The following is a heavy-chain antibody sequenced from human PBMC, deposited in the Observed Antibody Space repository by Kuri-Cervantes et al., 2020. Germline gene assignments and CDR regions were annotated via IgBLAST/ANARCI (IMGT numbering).Heavy chain of an antibody. CDR1: GFTFSSYS. D-gene: IGHD6-13*01. J-gene: IGHJ5*02. Sequence: GESLKISCAVSGFTFSSYSMHWVRQAPGKGLEWVAVISYDGSNKYYADSVKGRFTISRDNSKNTLYLQMNSLKAEDTAVYYCASQQQLVPTISWFDPWGQGTLVTVSS. V-gene: IGHV3-30-3*01. CDR3: ASQQQLVPTISWFDP. CDR2: ISYDGSNK.